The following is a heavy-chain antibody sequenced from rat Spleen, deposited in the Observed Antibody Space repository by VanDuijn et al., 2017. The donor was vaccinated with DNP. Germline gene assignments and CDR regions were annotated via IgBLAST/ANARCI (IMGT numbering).Heavy chain of an antibody. J-gene: IGHJ2*01. CDR1: GFTFSNYD. CDR2: ISTSGGST. D-gene: IGHD1-1*01. CDR3: ARHRSTTVVVDY. V-gene: IGHV5-25*01. Sequence: EVQLVESGGGLVQPGRSLKLSCAASGFTFSNYDMAWVRQAPTKGLEWVASISTSGGSTYYRDSVKGRFTVSRDNAKSTLYLQMDSLRSEDTATYYCARHRSTTVVVDYWGQGVMVTVSS.